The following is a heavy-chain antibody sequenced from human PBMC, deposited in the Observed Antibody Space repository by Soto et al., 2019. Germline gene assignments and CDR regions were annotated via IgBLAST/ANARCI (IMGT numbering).Heavy chain of an antibody. Sequence: ASVKVSCKASGYAFTSYAMHWVRQAPGQRLEWMGWINAGNGNTKYSQKFQGRVTITRDTSASTAYMELSSLRSEDTAVYYCARARTIVVVVAATDYWGQGTLVTVSS. CDR2: INAGNGNT. D-gene: IGHD2-15*01. J-gene: IGHJ4*02. CDR1: GYAFTSYA. CDR3: ARARTIVVVVAATDY. V-gene: IGHV1-3*01.